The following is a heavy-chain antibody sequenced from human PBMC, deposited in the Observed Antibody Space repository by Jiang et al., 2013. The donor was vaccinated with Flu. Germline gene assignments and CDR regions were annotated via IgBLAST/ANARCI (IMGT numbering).Heavy chain of an antibody. D-gene: IGHD3-10*01. V-gene: IGHV4-34*01. CDR1: GGSFSGYY. J-gene: IGHJ5*02. Sequence: LLKPSETLSLTCAVYGGSFSGYYWSWIRQPPGKGLEWIGEINHSGSTNYNPSLKSRVTISVDTSKNQFSLKLSSVTAADTAVYYCASSPVERRITMVRGVPLRGIRFDPWGQGTLVTVSS. CDR2: INHSGST. CDR3: ASSPVERRITMVRGVPLRGIRFDP.